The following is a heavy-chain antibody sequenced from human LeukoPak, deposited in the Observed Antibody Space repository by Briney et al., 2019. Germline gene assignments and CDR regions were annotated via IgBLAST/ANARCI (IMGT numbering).Heavy chain of an antibody. V-gene: IGHV3-23*01. Sequence: GGSLRLSCAASGFTFSSYAMSWVRQAPGKGLEWVSAISGSGGSTYYADSVKGRFTISRDNSKNTLYLQMNSLRAEDTAVYYCAKALERITIFGVVIKYYFDYWGQGTLVTVSS. CDR2: ISGSGGST. D-gene: IGHD3-3*01. CDR3: AKALERITIFGVVIKYYFDY. CDR1: GFTFSSYA. J-gene: IGHJ4*02.